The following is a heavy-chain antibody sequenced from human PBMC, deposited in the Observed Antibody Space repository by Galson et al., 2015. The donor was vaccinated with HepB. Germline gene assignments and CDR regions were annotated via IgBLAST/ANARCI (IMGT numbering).Heavy chain of an antibody. J-gene: IGHJ6*02. Sequence: PALVKPTQTLTLTCTFSGFSLSTSGMCVSWIRQPPGKALEWLALIDWDDDKYYSTSLKTRLTISKDTSKNQVVLTMTNMDPVDTATYYCARMRYYDSSGYSPMDVWGQGTTVTVSS. V-gene: IGHV2-70*01. CDR3: ARMRYYDSSGYSPMDV. CDR1: GFSLSTSGMC. CDR2: IDWDDDK. D-gene: IGHD3-22*01.